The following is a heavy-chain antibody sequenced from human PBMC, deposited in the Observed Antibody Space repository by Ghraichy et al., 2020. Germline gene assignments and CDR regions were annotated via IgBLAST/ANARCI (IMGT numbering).Heavy chain of an antibody. J-gene: IGHJ3*02. CDR3: ARGHYGRVKLMALAFDI. Sequence: SETLSLTCAVYGGSFSGYYWSWIRQPPGKGLEWIGEINHSGSTNYNPSLKSRVTISVDTSKNQFSLKLSSVTAADTAVYYCARGHYGRVKLMALAFDIWGQGTMVTVSS. V-gene: IGHV4-34*01. D-gene: IGHD4-17*01. CDR2: INHSGST. CDR1: GGSFSGYY.